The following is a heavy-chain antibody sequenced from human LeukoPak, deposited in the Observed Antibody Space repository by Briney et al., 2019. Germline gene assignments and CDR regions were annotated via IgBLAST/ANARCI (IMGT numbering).Heavy chain of an antibody. J-gene: IGHJ4*02. CDR2: IIPIFDTP. D-gene: IGHD5-12*01. CDR1: GGTFSSYA. Sequence: SVKVSCKASGGTFSSYAISWVRQAPGQGLEWMGGIIPIFDTPNYAQRFQGRVTITTDEPTSTAYMELSSLRSEDTAMYYCARESGHDPLFDYWGQGTLVTVSS. CDR3: ARESGHDPLFDY. V-gene: IGHV1-69*05.